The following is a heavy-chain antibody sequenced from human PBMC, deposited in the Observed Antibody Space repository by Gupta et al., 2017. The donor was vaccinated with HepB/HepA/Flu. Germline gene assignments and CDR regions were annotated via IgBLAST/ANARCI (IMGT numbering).Heavy chain of an antibody. CDR2: IKQDVTDR. D-gene: IGHD3-10*01. CDR1: GFTFSSYG. V-gene: IGHV3-7*01. CDR3: ARHRSGAFDF. J-gene: IGHJ4*02. Sequence: EVQLVESGGGLVQPGGSLRLSCAAPGFTFSSYGMTWVRQAPGKGLEWVANIKQDVTDRHYADSVKGRFTISRDNAKNSLYLQMNSLRADDTAVYYCARHRSGAFDFWGQGTLVTVSS.